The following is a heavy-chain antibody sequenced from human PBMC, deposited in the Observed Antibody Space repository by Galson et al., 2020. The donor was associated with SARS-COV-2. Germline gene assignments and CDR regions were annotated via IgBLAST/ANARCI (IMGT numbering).Heavy chain of an antibody. V-gene: IGHV4-30-4*01. CDR3: ARDSYYDFWSPPPFCGMDV. D-gene: IGHD3-3*01. J-gene: IGHJ6*02. Sequence: ETSETLSLTCTVSGGSISSGDYYWSWIRQPPGKGLEWIGYIYYSGSTYYNPSLKSRVTISVDTSKNQFSLKLSSVTAADTAVYYCARDSYYDFWSPPPFCGMDVWGQGTTVTVSS. CDR2: IYYSGST. CDR1: GGSISSGDYY.